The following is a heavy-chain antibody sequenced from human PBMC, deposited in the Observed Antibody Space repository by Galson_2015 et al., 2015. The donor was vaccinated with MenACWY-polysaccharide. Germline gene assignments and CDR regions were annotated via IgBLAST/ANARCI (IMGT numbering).Heavy chain of an antibody. Sequence: SLRLSCAASGFTFTNYAMSWVRQTPGEGLEWVSAITVSGDNTYYADSVKGRFAISRDNSKNTLSLQMNSLRTEDTAVYYCAKGLRGPAAGIDYFDYWGQGTLVTVSS. CDR1: GFTFTNYA. CDR2: ITVSGDNT. D-gene: IGHD6-13*01. V-gene: IGHV3-23*01. CDR3: AKGLRGPAAGIDYFDY. J-gene: IGHJ4*02.